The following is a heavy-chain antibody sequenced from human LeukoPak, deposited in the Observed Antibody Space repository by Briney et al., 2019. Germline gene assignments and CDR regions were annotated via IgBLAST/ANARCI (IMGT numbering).Heavy chain of an antibody. V-gene: IGHV3-11*05. Sequence: GGSLRLSCAASGFISSDYYMSWIRQAPGKGLEWISYISSSSSSTNYADSVKGRFTISRDNPKNSLYLLMNSLRAEDTAMYYCARDFIHRSGEANYWGQGTLVTVSS. CDR3: ARDFIHRSGEANY. J-gene: IGHJ4*02. CDR1: GFISSDYY. CDR2: ISSSSSST. D-gene: IGHD3-22*01.